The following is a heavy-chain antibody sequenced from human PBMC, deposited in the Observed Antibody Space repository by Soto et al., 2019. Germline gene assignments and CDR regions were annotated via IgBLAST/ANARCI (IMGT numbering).Heavy chain of an antibody. CDR3: AREYCSGGSCYHHTVRNYYGMDV. J-gene: IGHJ6*02. CDR2: IWYDGSNK. V-gene: IGHV3-33*01. D-gene: IGHD2-15*01. CDR1: GFTFSSYG. Sequence: QVQLVESGGGVVQPGRSLRLSCAASGFTFSSYGMHWVRQAPGKGLEWVAVIWYDGSNKYYADSVKGRFTISRDNSKNTLYLQMNSLRAEDTAVYYCAREYCSGGSCYHHTVRNYYGMDVWGQGTTVTVSS.